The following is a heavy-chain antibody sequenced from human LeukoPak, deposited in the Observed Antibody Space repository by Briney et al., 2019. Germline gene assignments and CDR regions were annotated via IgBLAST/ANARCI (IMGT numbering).Heavy chain of an antibody. J-gene: IGHJ5*02. D-gene: IGHD2-2*01. CDR2: INPSGGST. CDR1: GYTFTSYY. CDR3: ARGAPLRYCSSTSCYAANWFDP. V-gene: IGHV1-46*01. Sequence: ASVKVSCKASGYTFTSYYMHWVRQAPGQGLEWMGIINPSGGSTSYAQKLQGRVTMTRDTSTSTVYMELSSLRSEDTAVYYCARGAPLRYCSSTSCYAANWFDPWGQGTLVTVSS.